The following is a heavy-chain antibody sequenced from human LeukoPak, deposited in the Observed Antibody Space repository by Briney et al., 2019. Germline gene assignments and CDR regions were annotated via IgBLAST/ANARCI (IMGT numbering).Heavy chain of an antibody. CDR3: ARSDFSY. CDR1: GFTFGSYW. CDR2: IKSNTDGGTT. V-gene: IGHV3-15*01. J-gene: IGHJ4*02. Sequence: GGSLRLSCAASGFTFGSYWMSWVRQAPGKGLEWVGRIKSNTDGGTTDYAAPVQGRFTISRDDSKNTLYLQMNSLKTEDTAVYYCARSDFSYWGQGTLVTVSS.